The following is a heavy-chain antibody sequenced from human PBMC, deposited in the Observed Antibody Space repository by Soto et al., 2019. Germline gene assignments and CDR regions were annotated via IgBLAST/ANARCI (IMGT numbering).Heavy chain of an antibody. Sequence: QVQLQQWGAGLLKPSETLSLTCAVYGGSFSGYYWSWIRQPPGKGLEWIGEINHSGSTNYNPSLKSRVTISVDTSKNQFSLKLSSVTAADTAVYCCARVRGGSGSYGAPHFDYWGQGTLVTVSS. CDR1: GGSFSGYY. D-gene: IGHD3-10*01. CDR2: INHSGST. J-gene: IGHJ4*02. CDR3: ARVRGGSGSYGAPHFDY. V-gene: IGHV4-34*01.